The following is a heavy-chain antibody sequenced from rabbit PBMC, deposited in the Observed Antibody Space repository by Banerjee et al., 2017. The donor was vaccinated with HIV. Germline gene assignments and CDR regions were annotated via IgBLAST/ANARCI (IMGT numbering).Heavy chain of an antibody. CDR1: GFDLHSYG. J-gene: IGHJ3*01. D-gene: IGHD6-1*01. CDR3: VRDVAGYAGYGYASRLDL. Sequence: QEQLGESGGGLVQPGGSLTLSCKASGFDLHSYGVTWVRQAPGTGLEWIGYITPDFVNRYYASWVNGRFTISSHNAQNTLYLQLNSLTAADTAPYFCVRDVAGYAGYGYASRLDLWGQGTLVTVS. V-gene: IGHV1S47*01. CDR2: ITPDFVNR.